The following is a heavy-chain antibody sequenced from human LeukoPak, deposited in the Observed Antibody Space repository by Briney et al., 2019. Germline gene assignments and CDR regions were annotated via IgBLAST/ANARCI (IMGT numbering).Heavy chain of an antibody. CDR1: GDSVSSNSAA. CDR2: TYYRSRWYG. CDR3: AVSPSPVKAPIAAAGTWFDP. Sequence: SQTLSLTCAISGDSVSSNSAAWNWIRQSPSRGLEWLGRTYYRSRWYGEYAVSVKSLMTINPDTSMNQFSLLLNSVTPEDTAVYYCAVSPSPVKAPIAAAGTWFDPWGQGTLVTVSS. V-gene: IGHV6-1*01. J-gene: IGHJ5*02. D-gene: IGHD6-13*01.